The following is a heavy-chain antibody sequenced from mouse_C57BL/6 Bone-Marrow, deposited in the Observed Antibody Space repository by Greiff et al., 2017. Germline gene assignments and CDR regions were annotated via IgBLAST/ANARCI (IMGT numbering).Heavy chain of an antibody. Sequence: QVQLQQSGAELARPGASVKLSCKASGYTFTSYGISWVKQRTGQGLEWIGEIDPRSGNTYYNEKFKGKATLTADKSSSTAYMELRSLTSEDSAVYFCARSPWLLRSDYWGQGTTLTVSS. CDR1: GYTFTSYG. CDR2: IDPRSGNT. J-gene: IGHJ2*01. D-gene: IGHD2-3*01. V-gene: IGHV1-81*01. CDR3: ARSPWLLRSDY.